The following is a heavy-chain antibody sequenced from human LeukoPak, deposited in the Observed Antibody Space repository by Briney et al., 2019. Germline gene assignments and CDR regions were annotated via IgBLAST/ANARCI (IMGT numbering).Heavy chain of an antibody. CDR1: GFTFSTYA. V-gene: IGHV3-23*01. Sequence: GGSLRLSCAASGFTFSTYAMTWVRQAPGMGLEWVSAISGSGSKTYYADSVKGRFTISRDNSKNTLYLQLNSLRAEDTAIYYYAKEPNSDFWSASDYWGQGTLVTVSS. D-gene: IGHD3-3*01. J-gene: IGHJ4*02. CDR3: AKEPNSDFWSASDY. CDR2: ISGSGSKT.